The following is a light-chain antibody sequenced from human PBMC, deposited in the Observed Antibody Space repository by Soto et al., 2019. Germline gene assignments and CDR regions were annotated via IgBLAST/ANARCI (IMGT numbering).Light chain of an antibody. Sequence: VLTQSPGTLSLSPGERATLSCRASQSVSSSYLAWYQQKPGQAPRLLIYGASSRATGIPDRFSGSGSGTDFTLTFSRLEPEDFAVYYCQQYGSSLITFGQGTRLEIK. V-gene: IGKV3-20*01. CDR3: QQYGSSLIT. CDR2: GAS. J-gene: IGKJ5*01. CDR1: QSVSSSY.